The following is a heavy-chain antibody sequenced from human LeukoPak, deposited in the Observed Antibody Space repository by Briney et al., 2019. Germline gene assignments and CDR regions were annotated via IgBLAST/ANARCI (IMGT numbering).Heavy chain of an antibody. CDR3: ARDLTRPLGATTSVDY. CDR2: IYYSGST. J-gene: IGHJ4*02. D-gene: IGHD1-26*01. CDR1: GGSISSSSYY. V-gene: IGHV4-39*07. Sequence: SETLSLTCTVSGGSISSSSYYWGWIRQPPGKGLEWTGSIYYSGSTYYNPSLKSRVTISVDTSKNQFSLKLSSVTAADTAVYYCARDLTRPLGATTSVDYWGQGTLVTVSS.